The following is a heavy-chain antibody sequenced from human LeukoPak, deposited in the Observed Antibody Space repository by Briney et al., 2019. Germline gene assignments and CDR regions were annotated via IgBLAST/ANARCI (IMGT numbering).Heavy chain of an antibody. D-gene: IGHD4-11*01. CDR1: GFTFSNYG. V-gene: IGHV3-30*02. J-gene: IGHJ5*02. CDR3: AKAGTVLDYKNWFDP. Sequence: PGGSLRLSCAASGFTFSNYGMHWVRQAPGKGLEWVAFIRYDASNKYYADSVKGRFTISRGDSKNTLYLQMNSLRAEDTAVYYCAKAGTVLDYKNWFDPWGQGTLVTVSS. CDR2: IRYDASNK.